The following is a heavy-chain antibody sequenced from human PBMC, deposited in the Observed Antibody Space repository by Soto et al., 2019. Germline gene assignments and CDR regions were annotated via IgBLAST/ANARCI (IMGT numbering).Heavy chain of an antibody. V-gene: IGHV4-30-4*01. Sequence: SETLSLTCTVSGGSISSGDYYWSWIRQPPGKGLEWIGYIYYSGSTYYNPSLKSRVTISVDTSKNQFSLKLSSVTAADTAAYYCARDRNYGYFGYWGQGTLVTVSS. CDR3: ARDRNYGYFGY. D-gene: IGHD1-7*01. J-gene: IGHJ4*02. CDR2: IYYSGST. CDR1: GGSISSGDYY.